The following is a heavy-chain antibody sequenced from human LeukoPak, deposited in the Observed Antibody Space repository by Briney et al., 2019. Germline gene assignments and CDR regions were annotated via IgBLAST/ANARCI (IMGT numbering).Heavy chain of an antibody. Sequence: SETLSLTCTVSGASISSYYWSWIRQPPGKGLEWTGYIYYSGSTNYNPSLKSRVTISVDTSKNQFSLKLSSVTAADTAVYYCARHQELGFYDAFDIWGQGTMLTVSS. CDR2: IYYSGST. J-gene: IGHJ3*02. CDR3: ARHQELGFYDAFDI. CDR1: GASISSYY. V-gene: IGHV4-59*08. D-gene: IGHD7-27*01.